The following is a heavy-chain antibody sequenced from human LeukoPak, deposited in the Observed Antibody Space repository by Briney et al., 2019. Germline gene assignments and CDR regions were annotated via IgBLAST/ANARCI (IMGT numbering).Heavy chain of an antibody. V-gene: IGHV1-18*01. Sequence: ASVKVSFKSSGYTFTIYGITWVRQAPGQGLELMGWISAYNGNTNYAQKVQGRVTMHTDTSTSTAYMELRSLRSADTDVYYCARVSHYYGSEIEYWGQGTLVTVSS. J-gene: IGHJ4*02. CDR3: ARVSHYYGSEIEY. D-gene: IGHD3-10*01. CDR2: ISAYNGNT. CDR1: GYTFTIYG.